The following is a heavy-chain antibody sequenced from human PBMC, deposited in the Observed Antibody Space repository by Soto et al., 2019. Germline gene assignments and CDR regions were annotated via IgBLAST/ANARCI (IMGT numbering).Heavy chain of an antibody. CDR1: GFTFSSYW. V-gene: IGHV3-7*01. Sequence: PGGSLRLSCAASGFTFSSYWINWVRQAPGKGLEWVANIKGDGSEKSYVDSVKGRFTISRDNAKNSLYLQMSSLRAEDTAVYHCVRGQNWEFESWDQGTLVTVSS. CDR2: IKGDGSEK. CDR3: VRGQNWEFES. D-gene: IGHD7-27*01. J-gene: IGHJ1*01.